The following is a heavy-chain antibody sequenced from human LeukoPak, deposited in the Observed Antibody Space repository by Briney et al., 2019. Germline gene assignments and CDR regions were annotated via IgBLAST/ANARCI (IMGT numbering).Heavy chain of an antibody. CDR2: IIPILGIA. CDR1: GGTFSSYT. Sequence: ASVKVSCKASGGTFSSYTISWVRQAPGQALEWMGRIIPILGIANYAQKFQGRVTITADKSTSTAYMELSSLRSEDTAVYYCAREDIVVVVAAESPPYGMDVWGQGTTVTVSS. D-gene: IGHD2-15*01. V-gene: IGHV1-69*04. J-gene: IGHJ6*02. CDR3: AREDIVVVVAAESPPYGMDV.